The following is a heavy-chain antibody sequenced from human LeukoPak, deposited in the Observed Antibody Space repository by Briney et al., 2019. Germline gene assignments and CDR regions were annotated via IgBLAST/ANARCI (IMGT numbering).Heavy chain of an antibody. CDR1: GFTFSNAW. Sequence: PGGSLRPSCAASGFTFSNAWMSWVRQAPGKGLEWVGRIKSKTDGGTTDYAAPVKGRFTVSRDDSKTTLYLQMNSLKTEDTAVYYCTTDSGIYSGYDWNFFDYWGQGTLVTVSS. CDR2: IKSKTDGGTT. J-gene: IGHJ4*02. V-gene: IGHV3-15*01. D-gene: IGHD5-12*01. CDR3: TTDSGIYSGYDWNFFDY.